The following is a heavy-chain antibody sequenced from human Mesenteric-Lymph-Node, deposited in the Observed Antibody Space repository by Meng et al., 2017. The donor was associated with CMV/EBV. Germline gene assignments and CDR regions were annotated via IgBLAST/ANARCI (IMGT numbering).Heavy chain of an antibody. CDR3: ARAPHYYDGSGYPLLGN. V-gene: IGHV1-18*01. CDR1: GYTFTSYG. CDR2: ISAYNGNT. J-gene: IGHJ4*02. D-gene: IGHD3-22*01. Sequence: ASVKVSCKASGYTFTSYGISWVRQAPGQGLEWMGWISAYNGNTNYAQKLQGRVTMTTDTSTSTAYMELRSLRSDDTAVYYCARAPHYYDGSGYPLLGNWGQGTLVTVSS.